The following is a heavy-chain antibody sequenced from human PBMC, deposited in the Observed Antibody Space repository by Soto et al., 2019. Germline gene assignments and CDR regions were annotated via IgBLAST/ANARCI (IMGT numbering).Heavy chain of an antibody. CDR2: ISSTSIYT. J-gene: IGHJ6*02. D-gene: IGHD2-2*01. V-gene: IGHV3-11*06. Sequence: QVQLVESGGALVKPGGSLRLSCAASGFTFSDYYMSWIRQAPGQGLEWVSYISSTSIYTNYADSVKGRFTISRDNAKNSLYLQMDSLTAKDTGVYYCARDGGEIIPAAIGGGYGMDVWGQGTTVTVSS. CDR1: GFTFSDYY. CDR3: ARDGGEIIPAAIGGGYGMDV.